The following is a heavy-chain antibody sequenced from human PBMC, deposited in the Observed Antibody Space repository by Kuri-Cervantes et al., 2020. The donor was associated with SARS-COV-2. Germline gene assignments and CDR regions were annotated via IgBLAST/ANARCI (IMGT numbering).Heavy chain of an antibody. D-gene: IGHD2-21*02. CDR1: GGSFSGYY. J-gene: IGHJ4*02. CDR2: INHSGST. Sequence: SETLSLTCAVYGGSFSGYYWSWIRQPPVKGLEWIGEINHSGSTNYNPSLKSRVTISVDTSKNQFSLKLSSVTAADTAVYYCQLVVTAIDFDYWGQGTLVTVSS. CDR3: QLVVTAIDFDY. V-gene: IGHV4-34*01.